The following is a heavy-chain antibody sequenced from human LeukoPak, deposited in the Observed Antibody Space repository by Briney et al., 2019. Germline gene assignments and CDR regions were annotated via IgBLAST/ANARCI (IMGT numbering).Heavy chain of an antibody. J-gene: IGHJ4*02. D-gene: IGHD3-10*01. CDR3: ARRVWLGEAYFDY. CDR2: IYYSGST. Sequence: PSETLSLTCTVSGGSISSSSYYWGWIRQPPGKGLEWIGSIYYSGSTYYNPSLKSRVTISVDTSKNQFSLKLSSVTAAGTAVYYCARRVWLGEAYFDYWSQGTLVTVSS. CDR1: GGSISSSSYY. V-gene: IGHV4-39*01.